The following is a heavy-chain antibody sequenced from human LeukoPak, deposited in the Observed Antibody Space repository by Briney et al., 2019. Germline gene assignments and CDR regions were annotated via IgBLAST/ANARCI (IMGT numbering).Heavy chain of an antibody. J-gene: IGHJ3*02. V-gene: IGHV1-69*13. D-gene: IGHD3-3*01. Sequence: AAVKVSCKASGYTFTSYGISWVRQAPGQGREWVGGIIPIFGTANYAQKFQGRDTITAAESKSTAYMELSSLRSEDTAVYYCASRQTYYDFWSGYHKDTDAFDIWGQGPMVTVSS. CDR1: GYTFTSYG. CDR2: IIPIFGTA. CDR3: ASRQTYYDFWSGYHKDTDAFDI.